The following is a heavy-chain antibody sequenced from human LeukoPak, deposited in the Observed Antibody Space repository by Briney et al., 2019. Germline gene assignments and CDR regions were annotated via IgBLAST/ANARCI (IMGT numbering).Heavy chain of an antibody. J-gene: IGHJ6*03. V-gene: IGHV3-48*03. CDR3: AKDATPALGTVYMDV. D-gene: IGHD6-13*01. CDR2: ISNFGDII. Sequence: GGSLRLSCAASGFTFSNYEMNWVRQAPGKGLEWISHISNFGDIIHYADSVEGRFTISRDNDKNSIYLQMNSLRAEDTAVYYCAKDATPALGTVYMDVWGKGTTVTISS. CDR1: GFTFSNYE.